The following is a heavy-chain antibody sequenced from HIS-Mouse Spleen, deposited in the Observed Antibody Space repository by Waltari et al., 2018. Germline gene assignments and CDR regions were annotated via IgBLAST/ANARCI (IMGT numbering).Heavy chain of an antibody. CDR1: GGSISRSSSY. D-gene: IGHD6-13*01. CDR3: AREIPYSSSWYDWYFDL. V-gene: IGHV4-39*07. Sequence: LQLQESGPGLVKPSETLSLTCTVSGGSISRSSSYWGWIRQPPGEGLEWIGSIYYSGSTYYNPSLKSRVTISVDTSKNQFSLKLSSVTAADTAVYYCAREIPYSSSWYDWYFDLWGRGTLVTVSS. J-gene: IGHJ2*01. CDR2: IYYSGST.